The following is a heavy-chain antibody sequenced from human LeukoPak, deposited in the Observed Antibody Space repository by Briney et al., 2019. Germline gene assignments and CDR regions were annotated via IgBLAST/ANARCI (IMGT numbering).Heavy chain of an antibody. V-gene: IGHV1-18*01. CDR3: ARDHWGTIDY. CDR2: ISAYNGNT. D-gene: IGHD3-16*01. J-gene: IGHJ4*02. CDR1: GYTFTSYG. Sequence: GASVKVSCKASGYTFTSYGISWVRQAPGQGLEWMGWISAYNGNTNYAQKFQGRVTMTRDTSISTAYMELRSLRSDDTAVYYCARDHWGTIDYWGQGTLVTVSS.